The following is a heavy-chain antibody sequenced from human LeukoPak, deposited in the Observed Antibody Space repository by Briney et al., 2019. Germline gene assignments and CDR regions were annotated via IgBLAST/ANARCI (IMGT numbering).Heavy chain of an antibody. V-gene: IGHV1-46*01. CDR1: GGTFVSYA. D-gene: IGHD6-13*01. CDR3: ARTHSSSWYERFNFDY. J-gene: IGHJ4*02. CDR2: INPSGGST. Sequence: ASVKVSCKASGGTFVSYAISWVRQAPGQGLEWMGIINPSGGSTSYAQKFQGRVTMTRDTSTSTVYMELSSLRSEDTAVYYCARTHSSSWYERFNFDYWGQGTLVTVSS.